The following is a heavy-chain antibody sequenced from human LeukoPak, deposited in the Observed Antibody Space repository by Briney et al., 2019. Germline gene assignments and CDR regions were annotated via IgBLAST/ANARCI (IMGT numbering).Heavy chain of an antibody. V-gene: IGHV1-18*01. D-gene: IGHD3-3*01. CDR3: ARDSWSGYYDFWSGYYKAYYGMDV. Sequence: GALVKVSCKASGYTFTSYGISWVRQASGQGLEWMGWISAYNGNTNYAQKLQGRVTMTTDTSTSTAYMELRSLRSDDTAVYYCARDSWSGYYDFWSGYYKAYYGMDVWGQGTTVTVSS. J-gene: IGHJ6*02. CDR1: GYTFTSYG. CDR2: ISAYNGNT.